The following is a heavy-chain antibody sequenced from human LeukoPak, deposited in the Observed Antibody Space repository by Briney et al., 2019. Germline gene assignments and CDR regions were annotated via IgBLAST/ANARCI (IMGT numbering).Heavy chain of an antibody. J-gene: IGHJ6*02. D-gene: IGHD2-15*01. CDR1: GFTFSHYS. V-gene: IGHV3-48*01. Sequence: PGGSLRLSCAASGFTFSHYSMNWVRQAPGKGLEWVSYISSSSSTIYYADSVKGRFTISRDNAKNSLYLQMNSLRAEDTAVYYCATRKWSYYYYGMDVWGQGTTVTVSS. CDR2: ISSSSSTI. CDR3: ATRKWSYYYYGMDV.